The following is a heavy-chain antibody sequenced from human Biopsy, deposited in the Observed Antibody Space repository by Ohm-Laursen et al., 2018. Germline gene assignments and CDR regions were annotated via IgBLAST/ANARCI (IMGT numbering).Heavy chain of an antibody. CDR3: AKNSGYSHDY. V-gene: IGHV4-59*03. CDR2: IYYTGKT. D-gene: IGHD3-22*01. J-gene: IGHJ4*01. Sequence: GTLSLTCTVSDGSISGYYWSWIRQAPGKGLEWIGFIYYTGKTKSNPSLKSRLTMSVDTSKNQFSLNLTTVTTADTAVYYCAKNSGYSHDYWGPGILVTVPS. CDR1: DGSISGYY.